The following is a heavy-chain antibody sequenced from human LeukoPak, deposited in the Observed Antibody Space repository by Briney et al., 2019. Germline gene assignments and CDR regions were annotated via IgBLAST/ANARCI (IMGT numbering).Heavy chain of an antibody. V-gene: IGHV1-69*04. Sequence: SVKVSCKASGGTFSSYAISWVRQAPGQGLEWMGRIIPILGIANYAQKLQGRVTMTTDTSTSTAYMELRSLRSDDTAVYYCARDQAMVRGVIPATYAFDIWGQGTMVTVSS. CDR1: GGTFSSYA. CDR3: ARDQAMVRGVIPATYAFDI. CDR2: IIPILGIA. D-gene: IGHD3-10*01. J-gene: IGHJ3*02.